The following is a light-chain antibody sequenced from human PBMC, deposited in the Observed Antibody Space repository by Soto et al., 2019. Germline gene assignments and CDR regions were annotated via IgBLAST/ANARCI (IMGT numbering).Light chain of an antibody. V-gene: IGLV2-8*01. CDR3: CSYAGNSNYV. CDR1: SSDVGGYNY. J-gene: IGLJ1*01. Sequence: QSVLTQPPSAPGSPGQSVTISCTGTSSDVGGYNYVSWYQQHPGEAPKLIIYEVTKRPSGVPDRFSGSKSGNTASLTFSGLQAEDEADYHCCSYAGNSNYVFGTGTKVTVL. CDR2: EVT.